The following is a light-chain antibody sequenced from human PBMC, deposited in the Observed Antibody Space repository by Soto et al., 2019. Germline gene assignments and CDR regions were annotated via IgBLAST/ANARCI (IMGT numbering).Light chain of an antibody. J-gene: IGKJ1*01. CDR1: PSLLHSNGYTY. CDR3: MQALQTPWT. V-gene: IGKV2-28*01. Sequence: IVMTQSPLSLPVTPGEPASISCRTSPSLLHSNGYTYLDWYLQKPWQSPQLRIYLGSNRASGVPERCSGSGSGTDFTLKISRVEAEDVGVYYCMQALQTPWTFGQGTKVEIK. CDR2: LGS.